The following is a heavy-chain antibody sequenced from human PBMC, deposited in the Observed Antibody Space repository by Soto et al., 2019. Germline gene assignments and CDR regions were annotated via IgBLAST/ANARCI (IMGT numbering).Heavy chain of an antibody. CDR2: IDTSGTKI. Sequence: GGSLRLSCAASGYTFSDYYMSWIRQAPGKGLEWISYIDTSGTKIYYADSVKGRFTITRDNAKNSLYLEMNSLRDEDTAVYYCACDSDNWSCYVSPVDNWGQGTLVTVSS. J-gene: IGHJ4*01. D-gene: IGHD3-16*01. CDR1: GYTFSDYY. V-gene: IGHV3-11*01. CDR3: ACDSDNWSCYVSPVDN.